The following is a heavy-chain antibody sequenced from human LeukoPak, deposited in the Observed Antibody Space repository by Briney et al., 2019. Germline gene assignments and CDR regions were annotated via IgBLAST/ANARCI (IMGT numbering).Heavy chain of an antibody. CDR3: ARDDMVRGIKYYYYGMDV. CDR2: ISHSGPT. D-gene: IGHD3-10*01. V-gene: IGHV4-38-2*02. Sequence: SETLSLTCAVSGYSNSSGYYCGCIRQPPGHELEWLGYISHSGPTYYNPSLKSQVTISVDTSKNQFSLKLSSVTAADTAVYYCARDDMVRGIKYYYYGMDVWGKGTTVTVSS. J-gene: IGHJ6*04. CDR1: GYSNSSGYY.